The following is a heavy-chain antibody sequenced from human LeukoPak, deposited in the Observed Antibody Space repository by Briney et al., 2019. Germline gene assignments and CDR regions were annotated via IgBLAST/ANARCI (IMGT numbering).Heavy chain of an antibody. Sequence: GGSLRLSCAVSGFTFSSYGMHWVRQAPGKGLEWVAFIRYDGSNKYYADSVKGRFTISRDNSKNTLYLQMNSLRAEDTAVYYCAKDSGIAAAVYYYYMDVWGKGTTVTVSS. J-gene: IGHJ6*03. CDR2: IRYDGSNK. V-gene: IGHV3-30*02. D-gene: IGHD6-13*01. CDR1: GFTFSSYG. CDR3: AKDSGIAAAVYYYYMDV.